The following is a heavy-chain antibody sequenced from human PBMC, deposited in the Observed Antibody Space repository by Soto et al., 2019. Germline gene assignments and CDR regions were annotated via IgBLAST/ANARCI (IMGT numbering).Heavy chain of an antibody. V-gene: IGHV3-9*01. Sequence: EVHLVESGGGLVQPGRSLRLSCAASGFIFDDYAMHWVRQAPGKGLEWVSSISWNSGNIGYADSVKGRLTISRDNAKNSLYLQMNSVRGDDTALYYCAKGASTTVFAFNDYWGQGTLVTVSS. CDR3: AKGASTTVFAFNDY. J-gene: IGHJ4*02. D-gene: IGHD4-17*01. CDR2: ISWNSGNI. CDR1: GFIFDDYA.